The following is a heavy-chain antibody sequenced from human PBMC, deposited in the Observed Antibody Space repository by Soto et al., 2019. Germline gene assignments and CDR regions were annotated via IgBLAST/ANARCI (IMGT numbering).Heavy chain of an antibody. CDR3: ARESVDIVATTRVSGGMDV. CDR2: INPSGGST. J-gene: IGHJ6*02. Sequence: QVQLVQSGAEVKKPGASVKVSCKASGYTFTSYYMHWVRQAPGQGLEWTGIINPSGGSTSYAQKFPGRVTMTRDTSTSTVYMELSSLRSEDTAVYYCARESVDIVATTRVSGGMDVWGQGTTVTVSS. CDR1: GYTFTSYY. D-gene: IGHD5-12*01. V-gene: IGHV1-46*01.